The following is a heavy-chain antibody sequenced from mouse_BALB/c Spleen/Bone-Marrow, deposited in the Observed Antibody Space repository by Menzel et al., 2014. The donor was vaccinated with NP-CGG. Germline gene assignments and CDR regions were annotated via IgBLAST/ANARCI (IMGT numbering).Heavy chain of an antibody. V-gene: IGHV2-9*02. CDR1: GFSLTSYG. D-gene: IGHD2-4*01. J-gene: IGHJ2*01. CDR2: IWAGGST. Sequence: VQLVESGPGLVAPSQSLSITCTVSGFSLTSYGVHWVRQPPGKGLEWLGVIWAGGSTNYNLALMSRLSISKDNSKSQVFLKMNSLQTDDTAMYYCARESPTMITTDFDYWGQGTTLTVSS. CDR3: ARESPTMITTDFDY.